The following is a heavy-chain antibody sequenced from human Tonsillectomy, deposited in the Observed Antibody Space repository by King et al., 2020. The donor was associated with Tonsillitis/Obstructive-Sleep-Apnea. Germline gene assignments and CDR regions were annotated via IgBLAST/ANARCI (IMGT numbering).Heavy chain of an antibody. CDR2: INESGTT. V-gene: IGHV4-34*01. CDR3: ARGGGIAARRGSDWFDP. D-gene: IGHD6-6*01. Sequence: VQLQQWGAGLLKPSETLSLTCAVYGGSFSSYYCSWIRQSPGRGLEWIGEINESGTTNYNPSLTSRVTISLDTSKNQISLKLSSVTAADSAMYYCARGGGIAARRGSDWFDPWGQGTLVTVSS. CDR1: GGSFSSYY. J-gene: IGHJ5*02.